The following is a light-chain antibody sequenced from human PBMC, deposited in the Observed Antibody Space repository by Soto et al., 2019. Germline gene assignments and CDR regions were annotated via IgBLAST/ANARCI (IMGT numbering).Light chain of an antibody. J-gene: IGLJ1*01. CDR1: SSDVGGYND. Sequence: QSVLTQPASVSGSPGQSITISCTGTSSDVGGYNDVSWYQQHPGKVPKLMSYEVSNRPSGVVNRFSGSKSGNTASLTISGLQAEDEADYYCRSFTSSSTQVFGNGTKVTVL. V-gene: IGLV2-14*01. CDR3: RSFTSSSTQV. CDR2: EVS.